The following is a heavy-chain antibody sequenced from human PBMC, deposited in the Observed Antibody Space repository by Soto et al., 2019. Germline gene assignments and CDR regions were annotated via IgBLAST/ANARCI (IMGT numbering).Heavy chain of an antibody. CDR2: IYYSGST. D-gene: IGHD3-3*01. CDR1: GCSISSYY. CDR3: ARGNYDFWSGYSYGMDV. J-gene: IGHJ6*02. Sequence: XETLSLTCTVAGCSISSYYWSWIRQPPGKGLEWIGYIYYSGSTNYNPSLKSRVTISVDTSKNQFSLKLSSVTAADTAVYYCARGNYDFWSGYSYGMDVWGQGTTVTVSS. V-gene: IGHV4-59*01.